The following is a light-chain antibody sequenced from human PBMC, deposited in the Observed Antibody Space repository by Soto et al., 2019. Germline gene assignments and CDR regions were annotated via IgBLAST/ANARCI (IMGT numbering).Light chain of an antibody. J-gene: IGKJ5*01. CDR3: MQVRQSPVT. CDR2: LAS. Sequence: DIVMTQSPLSLSVTPGEPASFSCRSSQSLLHSHGYHYLDWYLQKPGQSPQLLIYLASNRASGVPDRFSGSGSGTDFPLKISRVEAEDVGVDYCMQVRQSPVTCGQGTRLEIK. V-gene: IGKV2-28*01. CDR1: QSLLHSHGYHY.